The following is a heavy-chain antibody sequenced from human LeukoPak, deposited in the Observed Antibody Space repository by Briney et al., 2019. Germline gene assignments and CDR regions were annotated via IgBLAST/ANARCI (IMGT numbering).Heavy chain of an antibody. J-gene: IGHJ4*02. CDR2: ISYDGSNK. Sequence: GGSLRLSCAASGFTFSSHAMSWVRQAPGKGLEWVAVISYDGSNKYYADSVKGRFTISRDNSKNTLYLQMNSLRAEDTAVYYCARDSSNYYDSSGYLGYFDYWGQGTLVTVSS. V-gene: IGHV3-30-3*01. D-gene: IGHD3-22*01. CDR3: ARDSSNYYDSSGYLGYFDY. CDR1: GFTFSSHA.